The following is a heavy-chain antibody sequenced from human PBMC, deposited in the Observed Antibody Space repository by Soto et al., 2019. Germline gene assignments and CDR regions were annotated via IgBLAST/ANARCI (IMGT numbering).Heavy chain of an antibody. CDR3: ARPFQSWPGGWYFDL. J-gene: IGHJ2*01. Sequence: QVQLVQSGAEVKKPGSSVKVSCKASGDTDTNYVISWVRQAPGQWLEWMGGIIPIFGTANYAQKFQGRVTLTADESTSTAHMELSSLRNEDTAVYYCARPFQSWPGGWYFDLWGRGTLVTVSS. V-gene: IGHV1-69*01. D-gene: IGHD3-16*01. CDR2: IIPIFGTA. CDR1: GDTDTNYV.